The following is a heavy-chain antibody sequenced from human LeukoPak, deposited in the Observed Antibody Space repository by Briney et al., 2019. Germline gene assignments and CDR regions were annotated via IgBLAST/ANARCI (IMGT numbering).Heavy chain of an antibody. CDR3: ARQSTATDAFDI. CDR2: IYYSGSI. CDR1: SGSISSSSYY. D-gene: IGHD5-18*01. Sequence: SETLSLTCTVSSGSISSSSYYWGWIRQPPGKGLEWIGSIYYSGSIYYNPSLKSRVTISVDTSKNQFSLKVSSVIAADTAVYYCARQSTATDAFDIWGQGTMVTVSS. V-gene: IGHV4-39*01. J-gene: IGHJ3*02.